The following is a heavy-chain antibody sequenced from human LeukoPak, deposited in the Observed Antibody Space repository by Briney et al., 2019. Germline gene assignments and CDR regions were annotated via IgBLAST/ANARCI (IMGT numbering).Heavy chain of an antibody. CDR2: IIPIFGTA. D-gene: IGHD3-22*01. V-gene: IGHV1-69*13. Sequence: TVKVSCKASGGTFSSYAISWVRQAPGQGLEWMGGIIPIFGTANYAQKFQGRVTITADESTSTAYMELRSLRSDDTAVYYCARHYYDSSGYYCFDYWGQGTLVTVSS. CDR3: ARHYYDSSGYYCFDY. CDR1: GGTFSSYA. J-gene: IGHJ4*02.